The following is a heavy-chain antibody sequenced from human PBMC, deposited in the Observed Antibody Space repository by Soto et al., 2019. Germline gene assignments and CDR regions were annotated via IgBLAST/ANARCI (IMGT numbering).Heavy chain of an antibody. CDR3: ARGSKDSYPGSRIFDF. J-gene: IGHJ4*02. Sequence: EGSLRLSGVASGITFGSRAMSWDRQAPGEGLERRSTMTGTCGDAEYADSGRGRFTSCIDNSKKSLYLQMSSLRVCDSAVYFCARGSKDSYPGSRIFDFWGRGTMVTVSS. V-gene: IGHV3-23*01. D-gene: IGHD3-10*01. CDR2: MTGTCGDA. CDR1: GITFGSRA.